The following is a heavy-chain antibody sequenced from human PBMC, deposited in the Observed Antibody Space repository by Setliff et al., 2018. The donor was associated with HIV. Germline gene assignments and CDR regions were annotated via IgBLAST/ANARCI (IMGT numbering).Heavy chain of an antibody. CDR1: GVTHW. J-gene: IGHJ1*01. D-gene: IGHD2-8*02. CDR2: IKQDGSEK. V-gene: IGHV3-7*03. Sequence: GESLKISCEVSGVTHWMTWVRQAPGKGLEWVANIKQDGSEKYYVDSVKGRFTISRDNAKNSLYLQVNNLRAEDTAVYYCARGPSSTHWSPGYFQHWGQGTPVTVSS. CDR3: ARGPSSTHWSPGYFQH.